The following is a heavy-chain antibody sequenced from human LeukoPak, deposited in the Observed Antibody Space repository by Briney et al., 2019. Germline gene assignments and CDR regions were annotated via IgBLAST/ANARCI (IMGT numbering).Heavy chain of an antibody. Sequence: YPSETLSLTCTVSGGSISSGSYSWSWIRQPAGKGLEWIGRSYTSGSTNYNPSLKSRVTISVDTSKNQFSLKLSSVTAADTAVYYCASEGPVLRYFDRGYYYYMDVWGKGTTVTISS. CDR1: GGSISSGSYS. CDR3: ASEGPVLRYFDRGYYYYMDV. V-gene: IGHV4-61*02. D-gene: IGHD3-9*01. J-gene: IGHJ6*03. CDR2: SYTSGST.